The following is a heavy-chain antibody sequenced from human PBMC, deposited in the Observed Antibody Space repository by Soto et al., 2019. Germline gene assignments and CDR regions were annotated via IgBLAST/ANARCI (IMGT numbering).Heavy chain of an antibody. Sequence: GGSLRLSCAASGFTFSNAWMNWVRQAPGKGLEWVGRIKSKTDGGTTDYAAPVKGRFTISRDDSKNTLYLQMNSLKTEDTAVYYCTALVRGTEYYYYYGMDVWGQGTTVTVSS. V-gene: IGHV3-15*07. CDR1: GFTFSNAW. CDR3: TALVRGTEYYYYYGMDV. CDR2: IKSKTDGGTT. J-gene: IGHJ6*02. D-gene: IGHD3-16*01.